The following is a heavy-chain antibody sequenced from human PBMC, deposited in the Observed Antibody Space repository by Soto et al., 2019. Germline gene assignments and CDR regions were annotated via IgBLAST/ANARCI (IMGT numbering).Heavy chain of an antibody. V-gene: IGHV3-23*01. Sequence: GSLRLSCAASGFPFSMFAMNWVRQAPGKGLEWVSGIRGSGGGTYYADSVKGRFTISRDDSRNMLYLEMNTLRGEDTAVYYCAKASGRVHYGMHVWGQGTTVTVSS. D-gene: IGHD3-10*01. CDR3: AKASGRVHYGMHV. CDR2: IRGSGGGT. CDR1: GFPFSMFA. J-gene: IGHJ6*02.